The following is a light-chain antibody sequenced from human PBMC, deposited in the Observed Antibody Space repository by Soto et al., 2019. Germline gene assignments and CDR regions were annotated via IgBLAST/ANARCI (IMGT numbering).Light chain of an antibody. V-gene: IGLV2-23*02. CDR1: SSDVGSYNL. CDR3: CSYAGSSTPVV. Sequence: QSALTQPASVSGSPGQSITISCTGTSSDVGSYNLVSWYQQHPGKAPKLMIYEVSKRPSGVSNRFSGSKSGNTASLTISGLQAEDEADYYYCSYAGSSTPVVFGGGTKVTVL. J-gene: IGLJ2*01. CDR2: EVS.